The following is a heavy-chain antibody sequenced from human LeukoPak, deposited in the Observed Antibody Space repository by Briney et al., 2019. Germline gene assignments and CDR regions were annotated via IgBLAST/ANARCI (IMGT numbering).Heavy chain of an antibody. D-gene: IGHD3-16*01. J-gene: IGHJ4*02. CDR3: TAYIIGFGGDF. Sequence: GGSLRLSCAASGLTLSKTWMTWVRQAPGQGLGWVGRVFRRTDGMQTEYAAPVKGRFTISRDDSSDAMYLQMNTLTAEDTAVYYCTAYIIGFGGDFWGQGTLVTVSS. V-gene: IGHV3-15*01. CDR1: GLTLSKTW. CDR2: VFRRTDGMQT.